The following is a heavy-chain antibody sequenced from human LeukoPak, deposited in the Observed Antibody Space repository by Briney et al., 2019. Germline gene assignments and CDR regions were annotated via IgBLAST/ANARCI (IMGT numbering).Heavy chain of an antibody. V-gene: IGHV3-30*19. CDR2: ISYDGSNK. CDR1: GFTFSSYG. CDR3: ARDSRIAAVDY. J-gene: IGHJ4*02. D-gene: IGHD6-13*01. Sequence: GGSLRLSCAASGFTFSSYGMHWVRQAPGKGLEWVAVISYDGSNKYYADSVKGRFTISRDNSKNTLYLQMNSLRAEDTAVYYCARDSRIAAVDYWGQGTLVTVSS.